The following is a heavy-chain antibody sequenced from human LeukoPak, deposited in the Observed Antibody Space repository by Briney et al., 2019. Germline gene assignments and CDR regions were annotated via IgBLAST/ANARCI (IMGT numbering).Heavy chain of an antibody. CDR3: ARPRRLLIAAAGSHAFDI. Sequence: ASVKVSCKASGYTFTGYYMHWVRQAPGQGLEWMGWINPTSGGTNYAQKFQGRVTMTRDTSISTAYMELSRLRSDDTAVYYCARPRRLLIAAAGSHAFDIWGQGTMVAVSS. V-gene: IGHV1-2*02. J-gene: IGHJ3*02. CDR1: GYTFTGYY. D-gene: IGHD6-13*01. CDR2: INPTSGGT.